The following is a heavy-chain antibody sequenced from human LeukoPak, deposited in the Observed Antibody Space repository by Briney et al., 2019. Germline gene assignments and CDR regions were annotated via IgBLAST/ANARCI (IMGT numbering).Heavy chain of an antibody. Sequence: SETLSLTCAVYGGSFSGYYWSWIRQPPGKGLEWIGEINHSGSTNYNPSLKSRVTISVDTSKNQFPLKLSSVTAADAAVYYCARGREWSIALARYYYYYYGMDVWGQGTTVTVSS. V-gene: IGHV4-34*01. CDR2: INHSGST. CDR1: GGSFSGYY. CDR3: ARGREWSIALARYYYYYYGMDV. J-gene: IGHJ6*02. D-gene: IGHD6-6*01.